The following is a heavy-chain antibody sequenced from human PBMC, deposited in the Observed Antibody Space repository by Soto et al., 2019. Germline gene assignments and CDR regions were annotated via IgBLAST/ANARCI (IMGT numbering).Heavy chain of an antibody. CDR2: MSGSGDST. D-gene: IGHD3-10*01. J-gene: IGHJ4*02. Sequence: EVHLLESGGGLVQPGGSLELSCAASGFTFSTYAMGWVRQAPGKGLEWVSVMSGSGDSTYYADSVKGRFTFSRDNSENTLYLQMNSLRAEDTAVYYCAKSLELYYGSGSFPPYYFDYWGQGTLVTVSS. V-gene: IGHV3-23*01. CDR1: GFTFSTYA. CDR3: AKSLELYYGSGSFPPYYFDY.